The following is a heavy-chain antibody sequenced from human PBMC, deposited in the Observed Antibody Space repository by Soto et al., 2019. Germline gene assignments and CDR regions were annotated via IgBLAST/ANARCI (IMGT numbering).Heavy chain of an antibody. J-gene: IGHJ5*02. CDR3: ARDLAAAGTRGHNWFDP. V-gene: IGHV4-31*03. Sequence: QVQLQESGPGLVKPSQTLSLTCTVSGGSISSGGYYWSWIRQHPGKGLEWIGYIYYSGSTAYNPSLKRRVTISVDTSKNPFSLKLSSVTAADTAVYYCARDLAAAGTRGHNWFDPWGQGTLVTVSS. CDR2: IYYSGST. D-gene: IGHD6-13*01. CDR1: GGSISSGGYY.